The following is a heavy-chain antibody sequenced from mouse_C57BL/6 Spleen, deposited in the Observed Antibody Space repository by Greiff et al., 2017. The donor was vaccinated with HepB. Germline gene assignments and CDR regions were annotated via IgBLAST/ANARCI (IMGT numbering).Heavy chain of an antibody. CDR2: ISSGGSYT. J-gene: IGHJ2*01. Sequence: DVMLVESGGDLVKPGGSLKLSCAASGFTFSSYGMSWVRQTPDKRLEWVATISSGGSYTYYPDSVKGRFTISRDNAKNTLYLQMSSLKSEDTAMYYCARRTLDGYSYYFDYWGQGTTLTVSS. CDR1: GFTFSSYG. CDR3: ARRTLDGYSYYFDY. V-gene: IGHV5-6*02. D-gene: IGHD2-3*01.